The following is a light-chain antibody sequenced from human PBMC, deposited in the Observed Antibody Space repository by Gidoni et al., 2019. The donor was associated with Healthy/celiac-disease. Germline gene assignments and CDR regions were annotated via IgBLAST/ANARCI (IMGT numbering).Light chain of an antibody. Sequence: PATLSVSPGERATLSCRASQSVSSNLAWYQQKPGQAPRLLIYGASTRATGIPARFSGSGSGTEFTLTISSLQSEDFAVYYCQQYNNWPPYTFGQGTKLEIK. J-gene: IGKJ2*01. CDR1: QSVSSN. CDR2: GAS. V-gene: IGKV3-15*01. CDR3: QQYNNWPPYT.